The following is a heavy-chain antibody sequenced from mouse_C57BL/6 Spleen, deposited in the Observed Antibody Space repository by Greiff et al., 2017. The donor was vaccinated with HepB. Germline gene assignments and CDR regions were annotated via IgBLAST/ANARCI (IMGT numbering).Heavy chain of an antibody. CDR2: INPNNGGT. D-gene: IGHD3-3*01. V-gene: IGHV1-26*01. CDR1: GYTFTDYY. J-gene: IGHJ4*01. CDR3: ARWDSGAMDY. Sequence: EVQLQQSGPELVKPGASVKISCKASGYTFTDYYMNWVKQSHGKSLEWIGDINPNNGGTSYNQKFKGKATLTVDKSSSTAYMELRSLTSEDSAVYYCARWDSGAMDYWGQGTSVTVSS.